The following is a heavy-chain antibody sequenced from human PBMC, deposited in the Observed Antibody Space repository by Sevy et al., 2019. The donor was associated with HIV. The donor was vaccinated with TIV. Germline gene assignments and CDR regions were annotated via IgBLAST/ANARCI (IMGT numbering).Heavy chain of an antibody. Sequence: SETLSLTCVVSGGSISSSNWWSWVRQPPGKGLEWIGEIYHSGSTNYNPSLEGRVSISIDKSKNHFSLKLNSVTAADTAVYYCARDDSALYSYGLDLWGQGTTVTVSS. CDR1: GGSISSSNW. CDR2: IYHSGST. D-gene: IGHD2-21*01. CDR3: ARDDSALYSYGLDL. V-gene: IGHV4-4*02. J-gene: IGHJ6*02.